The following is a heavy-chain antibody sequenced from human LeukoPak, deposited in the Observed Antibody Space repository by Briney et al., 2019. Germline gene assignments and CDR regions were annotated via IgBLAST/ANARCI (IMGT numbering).Heavy chain of an antibody. CDR1: GFTFSSYA. V-gene: IGHV3-30-3*01. Sequence: GALRLSCAASGFTFSSYAMHWVRQAPGKGLEWVAVISYDGSNKYYADSVKGRFTISRDNSMNTLYLQMNSLRAEDTAVYYCARDLGSHYGDSYPFDYWGQGTLVTVSS. CDR3: ARDLGSHYGDSYPFDY. CDR2: ISYDGSNK. J-gene: IGHJ4*02. D-gene: IGHD4-17*01.